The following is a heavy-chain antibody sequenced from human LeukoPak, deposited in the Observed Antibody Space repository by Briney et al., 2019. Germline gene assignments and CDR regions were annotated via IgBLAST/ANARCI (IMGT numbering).Heavy chain of an antibody. V-gene: IGHV3-23*01. J-gene: IGHJ4*02. CDR2: ISGSGGST. Sequence: PGGSLRLSCAASGFTFSSYAMSWVRQAPGKGLEWVSAISGSGGSTYYADSVKGRFTISRDNSKNTLYLQMNSLRAEDTAVYYCAKDSLPLPMAGGYADYWGQGTLVTVSS. D-gene: IGHD5-12*01. CDR1: GFTFSSYA. CDR3: AKDSLPLPMAGGYADY.